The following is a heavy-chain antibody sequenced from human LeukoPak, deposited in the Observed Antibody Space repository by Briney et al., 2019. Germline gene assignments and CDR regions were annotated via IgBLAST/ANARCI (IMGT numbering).Heavy chain of an antibody. CDR2: ISYDGSNK. D-gene: IGHD1-26*01. J-gene: IGHJ6*03. Sequence: GGSLRLSCAASGFTFSSYGMHWVRQAPGKGLEWVAVISYDGSNKYYADSVKGRFTISRDNSKNTLYLQMNSLRAEDTALYYCAKDIEGYYTYYYMDVWGKGTTVTISS. V-gene: IGHV3-30*18. CDR3: AKDIEGYYTYYYMDV. CDR1: GFTFSSYG.